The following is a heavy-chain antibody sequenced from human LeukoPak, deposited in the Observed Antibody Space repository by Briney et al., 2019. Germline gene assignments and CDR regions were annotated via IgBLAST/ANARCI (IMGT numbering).Heavy chain of an antibody. CDR1: GFSFSSYA. V-gene: IGHV3-48*04. J-gene: IGHJ4*02. D-gene: IGHD6-19*01. Sequence: GGSPRLSCEASGFSFSSYAMNWVRQAPGKGLEWISYISVSDATTYYADSVKGRFTISRDNAKNSLYLQMNSLRVEDTALYYCAKDHGYDHSSDWYPFDYWGQGTLVTVSS. CDR2: ISVSDATT. CDR3: AKDHGYDHSSDWYPFDY.